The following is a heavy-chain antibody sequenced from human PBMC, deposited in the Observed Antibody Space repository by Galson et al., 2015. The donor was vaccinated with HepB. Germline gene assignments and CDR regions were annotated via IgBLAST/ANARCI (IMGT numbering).Heavy chain of an antibody. V-gene: IGHV6-1*01. CDR2: TYYRSKWYN. D-gene: IGHD6-13*01. CDR1: GDSVSSNSAA. CDR3: ARDSGVGYSSSWEFDY. J-gene: IGHJ4*02. Sequence: CAISGDSVSSNSAAWNWIRQSPSRGLEWLGRTYYRSKWYNDYAVSVKSRITINPDTSKNQFSLQLNSVTPEDTAVYYCARDSGVGYSSSWEFDYWGQGTLVTVSS.